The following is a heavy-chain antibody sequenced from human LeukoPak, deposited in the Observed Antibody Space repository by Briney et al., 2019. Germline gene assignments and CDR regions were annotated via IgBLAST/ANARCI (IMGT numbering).Heavy chain of an antibody. D-gene: IGHD3-22*01. CDR2: INYSGRP. V-gene: IGHV4-38-2*02. Sequence: SETLSLTCSVSGYSIRSGYDWAWIRQPPGKRLEWIGSINYSGRPYYNPSLKSRVTISVDTSKNQFSLKLSSVTAADTAVYYCARAPRTRITMIVVGGFDPWGQGTLVTVSS. CDR3: ARAPRTRITMIVVGGFDP. J-gene: IGHJ5*02. CDR1: GYSIRSGYD.